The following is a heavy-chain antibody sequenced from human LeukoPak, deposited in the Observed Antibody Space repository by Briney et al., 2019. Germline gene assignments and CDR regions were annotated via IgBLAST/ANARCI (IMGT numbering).Heavy chain of an antibody. CDR1: GGSISGFF. CDR2: IYYSGST. V-gene: IGHV4-59*01. J-gene: IGHJ4*02. D-gene: IGHD1-26*01. CDR3: ARAHSGSYYVLDY. Sequence: SETLSLTCTVSGGSISGFFWSWIRQPPGKGLEWIGYIYYSGSTNYNPSLKSRVTISVDTSKNQFSLKLSSVTAADTAVYYCARAHSGSYYVLDYWGQGTLVTVSS.